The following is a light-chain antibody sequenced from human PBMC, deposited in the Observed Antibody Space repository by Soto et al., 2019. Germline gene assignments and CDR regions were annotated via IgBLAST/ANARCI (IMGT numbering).Light chain of an antibody. J-gene: IGLJ2*01. CDR3: SSYTSSYTPV. V-gene: IGLV2-14*01. Sequence: QSALTQPASVSGSPGQSITISCTGTSSDVGGYNYVSWYQQHPGKAPKLLIYDVSNRPSGVSNRFSGSKSGNTSSLTISGRQAEDAADYFCSSYTSSYTPVFGGGTQLTVL. CDR2: DVS. CDR1: SSDVGGYNY.